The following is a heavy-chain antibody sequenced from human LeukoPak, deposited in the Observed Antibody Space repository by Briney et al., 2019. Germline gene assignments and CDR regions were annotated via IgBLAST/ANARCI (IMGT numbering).Heavy chain of an antibody. D-gene: IGHD2-21*02. J-gene: IGHJ4*02. CDR1: GYSISNGYY. V-gene: IGHV4-38-2*02. CDR3: VRGFVVVTTYFGY. Sequence: EPSETLSLTCTVSGYSISNGYYWGWIRQPPGKGLEWIGNIYHSGSTYYNPSLKSRVTMSVDTSKNQFSLQLSSVTAADTAVYYCVRGFVVVTTYFGYWGQGTLVTVSS. CDR2: IYHSGST.